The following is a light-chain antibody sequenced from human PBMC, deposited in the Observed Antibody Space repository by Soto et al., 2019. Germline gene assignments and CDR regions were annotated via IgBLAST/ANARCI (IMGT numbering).Light chain of an antibody. J-gene: IGLJ2*01. Sequence: QSALTQPASVSGSPGQSITISCTGTSSDVGGYNYVSWYQQHPGKAPKLMIYEVSNRPSGVSNRFSGSKSDNTASLTISGLQAEDEADYYCSSYTSSSTLEVFGGGTQLTVL. CDR2: EVS. V-gene: IGLV2-14*01. CDR1: SSDVGGYNY. CDR3: SSYTSSSTLEV.